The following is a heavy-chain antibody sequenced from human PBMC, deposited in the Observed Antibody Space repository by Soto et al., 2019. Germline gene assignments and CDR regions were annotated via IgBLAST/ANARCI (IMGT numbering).Heavy chain of an antibody. V-gene: IGHV1-18*01. CDR3: AREAVSGRTGFDY. D-gene: IGHD6-19*01. CDR2: VNAYNGNT. Sequence: QVQLVQSGAEVKKPGASVKVSCKASGYTFTSYGISWVRRATGQGLEWMGWVNAYNGNTNYAQKFQGRVTMTTDTSTSTAYMELRSLTSDDTAVYSCAREAVSGRTGFDYWGQGTLVTVSS. J-gene: IGHJ4*02. CDR1: GYTFTSYG.